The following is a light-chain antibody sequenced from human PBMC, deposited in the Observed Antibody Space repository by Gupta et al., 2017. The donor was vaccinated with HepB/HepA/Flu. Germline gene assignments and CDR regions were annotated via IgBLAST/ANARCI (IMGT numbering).Light chain of an antibody. CDR1: QSIRNY. Sequence: DIQMTQSPSSLSASVGDRVTITCRASQSIRNYLNWYQHKPGKAPKLLIYSASTWQNEVPSRFSGSGSGTEFTLTISSRQPEDFAAYYCQQGLKTPITFGQGTLMEIK. J-gene: IGKJ5*01. CDR2: SAS. CDR3: QQGLKTPIT. V-gene: IGKV1-39*01.